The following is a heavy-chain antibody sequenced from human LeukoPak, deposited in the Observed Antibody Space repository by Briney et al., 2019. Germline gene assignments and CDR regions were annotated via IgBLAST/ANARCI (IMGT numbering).Heavy chain of an antibody. CDR1: GFTSSSYL. J-gene: IGHJ4*02. CDR3: ARAPAGWYGCDY. CDR2: IYSDGSTT. Sequence: PGGSLRLSCGASGFTSSSYLMHWVRQAPGKGLEWVSRIYSDGSTTTYADSVKGRFTTSRDNAKNTLYLQMNSLRVEDTAVYYCARAPAGWYGCDYWGQGTLVTVSS. V-gene: IGHV3-74*01. D-gene: IGHD6-19*01.